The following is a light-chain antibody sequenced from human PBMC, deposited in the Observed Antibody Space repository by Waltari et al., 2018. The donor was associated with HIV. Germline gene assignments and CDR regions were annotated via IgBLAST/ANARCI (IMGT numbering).Light chain of an antibody. CDR3: QQSYNYTLT. V-gene: IGKV1-39*01. CDR2: DAS. J-gene: IGKJ3*01. Sequence: DIQMTQSPSSLSASVGDTVTITCRASQSVNNRVNWYHQEPGKAPKVLIYDASRLQSGVPSRFSGSGSGTDFTLTISSLQPDDFASYFCQQSYNYTLTFGPGTQVDIK. CDR1: QSVNNR.